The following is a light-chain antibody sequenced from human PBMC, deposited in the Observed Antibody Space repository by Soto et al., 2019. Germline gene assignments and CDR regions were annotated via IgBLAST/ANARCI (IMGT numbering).Light chain of an antibody. CDR3: QSYDSGNPWV. V-gene: IGLV6-57*01. Sequence: NFMLTQPHSVSGSPGKTVTISCTRSSGSIASYYVQWYQQRPGSSPTTVIYEDNQRPSGVPDRFSGSIDSSSNSASLTISGLKAEDEADYYCQSYDSGNPWVFGGGTKLTVL. CDR1: SGSIASYY. J-gene: IGLJ3*02. CDR2: EDN.